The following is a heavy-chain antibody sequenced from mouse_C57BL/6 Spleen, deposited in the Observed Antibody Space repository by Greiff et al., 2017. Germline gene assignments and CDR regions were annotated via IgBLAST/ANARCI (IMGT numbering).Heavy chain of an antibody. V-gene: IGHV1-64*01. CDR3: ARKGYDYAMDY. CDR1: GYTFTSYW. D-gene: IGHD2-3*01. CDR2: IHPNSGST. Sequence: VQLQQPGAELVKPGASVKLSCKASGYTFTSYWMHWVKQRSGQGLEWIGMIHPNSGSTNYNEKFKSKATLTVDKSSSTAYMQLSSLTSEDSAVYYCARKGYDYAMDYWGQGTSVTVSS. J-gene: IGHJ4*01.